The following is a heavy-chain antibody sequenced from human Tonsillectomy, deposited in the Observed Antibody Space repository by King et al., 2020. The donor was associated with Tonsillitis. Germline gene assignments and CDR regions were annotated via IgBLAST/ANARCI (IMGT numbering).Heavy chain of an antibody. CDR1: GFTFDDYA. CDR2: ISWNSGNI. CDR3: AKELGYYYGMDV. Sequence: QLVQSGGGLVQPGRSLRLSCAASGFTFDDYAMHWVRQAPGKGLEWVSGISWNSGNIGYADSVKGRFTISRDNAKNSLYLQMNSLRAEDTALYYCAKELGYYYGMDVWGQGTTVTSP. J-gene: IGHJ6*02. V-gene: IGHV3-9*01.